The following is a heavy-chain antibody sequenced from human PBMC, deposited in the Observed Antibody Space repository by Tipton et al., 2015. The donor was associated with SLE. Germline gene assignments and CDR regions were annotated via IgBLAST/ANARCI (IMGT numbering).Heavy chain of an antibody. D-gene: IGHD7-27*01. Sequence: TLSLTCTVSGGSISSSSYYWGWIRQPPGKGLEWIGSIYYSGSTNYNPSLKSRVTISVDTSKNQFSLKLSSVTAADTAVYYCARDRGGNWGGLFDYWGQGTLVTVSS. CDR2: IYYSGST. J-gene: IGHJ4*02. V-gene: IGHV4-39*07. CDR1: GGSISSSSYY. CDR3: ARDRGGNWGGLFDY.